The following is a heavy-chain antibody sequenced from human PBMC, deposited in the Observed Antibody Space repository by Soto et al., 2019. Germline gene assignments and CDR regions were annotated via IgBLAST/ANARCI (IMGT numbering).Heavy chain of an antibody. CDR1: GYTFTSYG. CDR3: ARGGIVVVPAAGSSWDTNFDY. J-gene: IGHJ4*02. CDR2: ISAYNGNT. V-gene: IGHV1-18*04. D-gene: IGHD2-2*01. Sequence: QVQLVQSGAEVKKPGASVKVSCKASGYTFTSYGISWVRQAPGQGLEWMGWISAYNGNTNYAQKFQGRVTMTTDTSTSTAYMELWSLRSDDTAVYYCARGGIVVVPAAGSSWDTNFDYWGQGTLVTVSS.